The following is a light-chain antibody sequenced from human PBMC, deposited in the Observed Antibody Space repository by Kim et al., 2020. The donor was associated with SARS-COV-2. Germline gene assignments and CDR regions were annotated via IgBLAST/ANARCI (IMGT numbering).Light chain of an antibody. J-gene: IGKJ2*01. Sequence: SRGDRANLYCRARQSISTSHLAWYQQRPGQAPRLLIYSTSSRATDIPNRFSGSESGTDFTLTISRLEPEDFAVYYCQQFGSSPRTFGQGTKLEI. CDR2: STS. CDR1: QSISTSH. V-gene: IGKV3-20*01. CDR3: QQFGSSPRT.